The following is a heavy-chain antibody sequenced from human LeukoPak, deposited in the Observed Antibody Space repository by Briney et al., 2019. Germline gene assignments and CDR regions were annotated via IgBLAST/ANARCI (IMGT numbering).Heavy chain of an antibody. V-gene: IGHV4-34*01. Sequence: PETLSLTCAVYGGSFSGYYWSWIRQPPGKGLEWIGEINHSGSTNYNPSLKSRVTMSVDTSKNQFSLKLSSVTAADTAVYYCARRIAVAGNYFDYWGQGTLVTVSS. D-gene: IGHD6-19*01. CDR3: ARRIAVAGNYFDY. CDR2: INHSGST. J-gene: IGHJ4*02. CDR1: GGSFSGYY.